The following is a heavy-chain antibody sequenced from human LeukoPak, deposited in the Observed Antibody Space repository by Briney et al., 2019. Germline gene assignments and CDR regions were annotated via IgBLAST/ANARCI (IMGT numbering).Heavy chain of an antibody. CDR2: MNPNSGNT. CDR1: GYTFTSYD. V-gene: IGHV1-8*03. CDR3: ARGVSNTMSYYYYMDV. D-gene: IGHD3-3*01. J-gene: IGHJ6*03. Sequence: GASVKVSCKASGYTFTSYDINGVRQATGQGLEWMVWMNPNSGNTGYAQKFQGRVTITRNTSISTAYMELSSLRSEDTAVYYCARGVSNTMSYYYYMDVWGKGTTVTVSS.